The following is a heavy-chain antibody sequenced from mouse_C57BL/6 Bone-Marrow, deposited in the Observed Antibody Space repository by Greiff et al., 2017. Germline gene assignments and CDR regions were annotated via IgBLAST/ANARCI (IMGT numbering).Heavy chain of an antibody. CDR1: GYTFTSYW. Sequence: QVQLQQPGAELVKPGASVQQSCKASGYTFTSYWMHWMKQRPGRGLVWIGRIDPNSGGNKYNEKFQCKATLTVDKPSSTAYMQLSSLTSEDSAVYYCARGEEGWFAYWGQGILVAVA. CDR2: IDPNSGGN. V-gene: IGHV1-72*01. CDR3: ARGEEGWFAY. J-gene: IGHJ3*01.